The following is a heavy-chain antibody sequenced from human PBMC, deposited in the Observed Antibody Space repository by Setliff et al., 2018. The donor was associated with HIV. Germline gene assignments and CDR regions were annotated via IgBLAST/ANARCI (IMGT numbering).Heavy chain of an antibody. V-gene: IGHV4-59*01. CDR3: VRGFCSSTTCYEDYYYMDV. D-gene: IGHD2-2*01. J-gene: IGHJ6*03. CDR2: IFYTGNT. Sequence: KTSETLSLTCTVSGGSISGYYWSWIRQPPGKGLEWIGTIFYTGNTNYNTSLKSRVTLSGGMCENQLFLRLTSVTAADTAVYYCVRGFCSSTTCYEDYYYMDVWGKGSTVTVSS. CDR1: GGSISGYY.